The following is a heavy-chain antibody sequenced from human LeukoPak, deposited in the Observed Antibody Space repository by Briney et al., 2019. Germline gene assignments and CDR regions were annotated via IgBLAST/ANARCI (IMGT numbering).Heavy chain of an antibody. CDR3: ARGDPRFDP. V-gene: IGHV4-34*01. CDR1: GGSSSGYY. CDR2: INHSGST. Sequence: SETLSLTCAVYGGSSSGYYWSWIRQPPGKGLEWIGEINHSGSTSYNPSLKSRVTISVDTSKNQFSLKLSSVTAADTAVYYCARGDPRFDPWGQGTLVTVSS. J-gene: IGHJ5*02.